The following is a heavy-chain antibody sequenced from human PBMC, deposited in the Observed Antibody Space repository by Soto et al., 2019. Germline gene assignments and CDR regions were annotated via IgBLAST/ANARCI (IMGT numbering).Heavy chain of an antibody. V-gene: IGHV4-30-2*01. CDR2: IYHSGST. Sequence: TLSLTCAVSGGSISSGGYSWSWIRQPPGKGLEWIGYIYHSGSTYYNPSLKSRVTISVDMSKNQFSLKLSSVTAADTALYYCARGSITIFGVVAFDIWGQGTMVTVSS. CDR3: ARGSITIFGVVAFDI. J-gene: IGHJ3*02. CDR1: GGSISSGGYS. D-gene: IGHD3-3*01.